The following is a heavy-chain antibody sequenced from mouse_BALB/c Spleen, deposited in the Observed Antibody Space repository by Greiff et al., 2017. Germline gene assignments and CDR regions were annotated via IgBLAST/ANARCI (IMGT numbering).Heavy chain of an antibody. CDR2: IYPGGGYT. J-gene: IGHJ4*01. V-gene: IGHV1-63*01. D-gene: IGHD3-2*01. CDR1: GYTFTNYW. CDR3: ARRQLGVYAMDY. Sequence: VQLVESGAELVRPGTSVKISCKASGYTFTNYWLGWVKQRPGHGLEWIGDIYPGGGYTNYNEKFKGKATLTADKSSSTAYMQLSSLTSENSAVYFCARRQLGVYAMDYWGQGTSVTVSS.